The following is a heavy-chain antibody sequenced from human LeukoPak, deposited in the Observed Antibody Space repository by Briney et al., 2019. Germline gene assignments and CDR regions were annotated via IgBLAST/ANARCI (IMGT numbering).Heavy chain of an antibody. J-gene: IGHJ3*02. CDR1: GYTFTGYY. D-gene: IGHD2-2*01. CDR2: ISAYNGNT. Sequence: ASVKVSCKASGYTFTGYYMHWVRQAPGQGLEWMGWISAYNGNTNYAQKLQGRVTMTTDTSTSTAYMELRSLRSDDTAVYYCARRVPAARGAFDIWGQGTMVTVSS. CDR3: ARRVPAARGAFDI. V-gene: IGHV1-18*04.